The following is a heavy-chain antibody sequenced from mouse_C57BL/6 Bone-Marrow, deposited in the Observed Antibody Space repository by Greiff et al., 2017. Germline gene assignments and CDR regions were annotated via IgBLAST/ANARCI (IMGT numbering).Heavy chain of an antibody. D-gene: IGHD2-10*01. CDR1: GYTFTSYG. CDR2: IYPGSGST. CDR3: ATTYYLWYFDV. V-gene: IGHV1-81*01. Sequence: QVQLQQSGAELARPGASVKLSCKASGYTFTSYGISWVKQRTGQGLEWIGDIYPGSGSTNYNEKFKSKATLTVDTSSSTAYMQLSSLTSEDSAVYYCATTYYLWYFDVWGTGTTVTVSS. J-gene: IGHJ1*03.